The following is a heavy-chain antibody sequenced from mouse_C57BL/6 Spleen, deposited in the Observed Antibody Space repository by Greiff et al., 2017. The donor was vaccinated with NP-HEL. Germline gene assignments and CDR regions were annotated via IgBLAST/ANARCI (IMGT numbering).Heavy chain of an antibody. CDR3: ASGGSYYPFAY. Sequence: EVQLQQSGPELVKPGASVKMSCKASGYTFTDYNMHWVKQSHGKSLEWIGYINPNNGGTSFNQKFKGKATLTVNKSSSTAYMELRSLTSEDSAVYDCASGGSYYPFAYWGQGTLVTVSA. J-gene: IGHJ3*01. CDR2: INPNNGGT. D-gene: IGHD2-10*01. V-gene: IGHV1-22*01. CDR1: GYTFTDYN.